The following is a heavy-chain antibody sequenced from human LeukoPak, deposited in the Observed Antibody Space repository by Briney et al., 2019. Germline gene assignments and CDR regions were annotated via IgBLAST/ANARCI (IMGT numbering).Heavy chain of an antibody. V-gene: IGHV3-33*01. J-gene: IGHJ4*02. Sequence: GRSPRLSCAASGFTFSSYGMHWVRQAPGKGLEWVAVIWYDGSNKYYADSVKGRFTISRDNSKNTLYLQMNSLRAEDTAVYYCARGYYGSGSAYFDYWGQGTLVTVSS. D-gene: IGHD3-10*01. CDR2: IWYDGSNK. CDR3: ARGYYGSGSAYFDY. CDR1: GFTFSSYG.